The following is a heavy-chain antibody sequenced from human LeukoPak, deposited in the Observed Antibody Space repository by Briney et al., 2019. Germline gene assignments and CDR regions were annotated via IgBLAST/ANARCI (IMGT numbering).Heavy chain of an antibody. CDR3: ARGRTTVTN. V-gene: IGHV3-7*03. CDR1: GFTVISSW. D-gene: IGHD4-17*01. Sequence: GRSLRLSCAASGFTVISSWMSSVRQAPGNWLEWVANIKQDGSEKYHVYSVKARFTISRDNAKNSLYLQMSGLRAEDTAVYFCARGRTTVTNWGQGTLVTVSS. J-gene: IGHJ4*02. CDR2: IKQDGSEK.